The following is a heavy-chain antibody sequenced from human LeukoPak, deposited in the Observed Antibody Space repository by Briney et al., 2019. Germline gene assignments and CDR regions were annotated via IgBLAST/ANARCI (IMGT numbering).Heavy chain of an antibody. CDR1: GGSISSYY. Sequence: SETLSLTCTVSGGSISSYYWSWIRQPAGKGLEWIGRIYTSGSTNYNPSLKSRVTMSVDTSKNQFSLKLSSVTAADTAVYYCARDKTDSSTYSWFDPWGQGTLVTVSS. CDR3: ARDKTDSSTYSWFDP. V-gene: IGHV4-4*07. D-gene: IGHD6-13*01. CDR2: IYTSGST. J-gene: IGHJ5*02.